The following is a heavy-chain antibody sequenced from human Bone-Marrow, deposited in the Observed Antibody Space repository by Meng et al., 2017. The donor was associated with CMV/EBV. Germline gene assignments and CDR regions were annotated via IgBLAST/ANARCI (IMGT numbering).Heavy chain of an antibody. CDR3: ARRLVREYYFDY. CDR2: INPNSGGT. Sequence: ASVKVSCKASGYTFTGYYMHWVRQAPGQGLEWMGWINPNSGGTNYAQKFQGRATMTRDTSISTAYMELSRLRSDDTAVYYCARRLVREYYFDYWGQGTLVTVSS. J-gene: IGHJ4*02. D-gene: IGHD6-19*01. V-gene: IGHV1-2*02. CDR1: GYTFTGYY.